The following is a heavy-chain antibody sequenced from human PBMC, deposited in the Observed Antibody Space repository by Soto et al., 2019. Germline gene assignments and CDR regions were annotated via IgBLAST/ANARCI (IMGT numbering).Heavy chain of an antibody. CDR2: IIPIFGTA. Sequence: GASVKVSCKASGGTFSSYAISWVRQAPGQGLEWMGGIIPIFGTANYAQKFQGRVTITADESTSTAYMELSSLRSEDTAVYYCARGYSGYDSSYYYGMDVWGQGTTVTVSS. CDR3: ARGYSGYDSSYYYGMDV. J-gene: IGHJ6*02. V-gene: IGHV1-69*13. D-gene: IGHD5-12*01. CDR1: GGTFSSYA.